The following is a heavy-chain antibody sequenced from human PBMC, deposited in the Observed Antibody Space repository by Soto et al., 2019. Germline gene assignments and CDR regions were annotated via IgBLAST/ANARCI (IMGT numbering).Heavy chain of an antibody. D-gene: IGHD2-15*01. CDR1: GFTFSNAW. J-gene: IGHJ3*02. Sequence: GGSLRLSCAASGFTFSNAWMSWVRQAPGKGLEWVGRIKSKTDGGTTDYAAPVKGRFTISRDDSKSTLYLQMNSLKTEDTAVYYCTTGPDIVVVVAAHSGTFDIWGQGTMVTVSS. CDR2: IKSKTDGGTT. V-gene: IGHV3-15*01. CDR3: TTGPDIVVVVAAHSGTFDI.